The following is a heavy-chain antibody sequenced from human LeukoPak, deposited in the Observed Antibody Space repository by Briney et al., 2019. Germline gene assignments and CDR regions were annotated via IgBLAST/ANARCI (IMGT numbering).Heavy chain of an antibody. J-gene: IGHJ3*02. Sequence: PGGSLRLSCAASGFTFSSYWMSWVRQAPGKGLEWVANIKQDGSEKYYVDSVKGRFTISRDNANNSLYLQMNSLRAEDTAVYYCARGATDYYDSSGYYIDDAFDIWGQGTMVTVSS. D-gene: IGHD3-22*01. CDR2: IKQDGSEK. CDR3: ARGATDYYDSSGYYIDDAFDI. CDR1: GFTFSSYW. V-gene: IGHV3-7*04.